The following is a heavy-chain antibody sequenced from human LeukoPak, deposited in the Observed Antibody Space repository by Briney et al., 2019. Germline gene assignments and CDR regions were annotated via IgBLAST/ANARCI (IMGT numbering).Heavy chain of an antibody. V-gene: IGHV3-43*02. D-gene: IGHD3-22*01. CDR3: AKERSYYYDSSGYEDYFDY. CDR1: GFTFVDYV. Sequence: GWSLRLSCAASGFTFVDYVMHWVRQAGGKGLVWVALIGGDGGSAYYAGSVSGGLIISSDNSKHSLYLQMNSLSTEDTDWCYLAKERSYYYDSSGYEDYFDYWGQGTLVTVSS. J-gene: IGHJ4*02. CDR2: IGGDGGSA.